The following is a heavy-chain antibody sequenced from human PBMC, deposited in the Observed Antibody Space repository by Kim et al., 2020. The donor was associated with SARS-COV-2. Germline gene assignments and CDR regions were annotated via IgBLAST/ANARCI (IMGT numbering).Heavy chain of an antibody. CDR3: AKQTIVVLPAKASYYFDY. CDR2: IGSSGGNT. Sequence: GGSLRLSCAASGFTFSTYAMSWVRRAPGKGLEWVSAIGSSGGNTYYADSVKGRFTISRDNSKNTLYLQMNSLRAEDTAVYYCAKQTIVVLPAKASYYFDYWGQGTLVTVSS. V-gene: IGHV3-23*01. D-gene: IGHD2-15*01. CDR1: GFTFSTYA. J-gene: IGHJ4*02.